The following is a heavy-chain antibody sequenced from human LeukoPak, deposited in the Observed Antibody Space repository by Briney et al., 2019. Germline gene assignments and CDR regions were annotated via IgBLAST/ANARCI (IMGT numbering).Heavy chain of an antibody. CDR3: AKDHKSYGSGSYYPPSD. D-gene: IGHD3-10*01. CDR1: GFTFSSFA. CDR2: ISASGVST. J-gene: IGHJ4*02. Sequence: GGSLRLSCAASGFTFSSFAMSWVRQAPGKGLEWVTAISASGVSTYYADSVEGRFTISRDNSKNTVYLQMNSLRAEDAAVYYCAKDHKSYGSGSYYPPSDWGQGTLVTVSS. V-gene: IGHV3-23*01.